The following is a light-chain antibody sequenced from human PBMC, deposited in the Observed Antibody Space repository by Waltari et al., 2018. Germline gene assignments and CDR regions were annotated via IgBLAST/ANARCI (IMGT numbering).Light chain of an antibody. J-gene: IGKJ1*01. CDR1: QTIQNY. V-gene: IGKV4-1*01. CDR3: HQYYNSPPT. Sequence: DIVMTQSPDSLSVSLGERATINCKSSQTIQNYLGWYQRKPGQPPRLLISWASTRGAGVPYRISGIESGTDFTLTISGLQAEDVAVYFCHQYYNSPPTFGQGTKVEI. CDR2: WAS.